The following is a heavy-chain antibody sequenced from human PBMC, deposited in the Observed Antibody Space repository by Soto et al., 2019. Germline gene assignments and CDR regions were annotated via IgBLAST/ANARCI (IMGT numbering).Heavy chain of an antibody. CDR2: ISGSGGST. J-gene: IGHJ6*02. CDR1: GFTFSSYA. Sequence: GGSLRLSCAASGFTFSSYAMSWVRQAPGKGLEWVSAISGSGGSTYYADSVKGRFTISRDNSKNRLYLQMNSLRAEDTAVYYCAKGSIRDYYYYYGMDVWGQGTTVTVSS. V-gene: IGHV3-23*01. CDR3: AKGSIRDYYYYYGMDV.